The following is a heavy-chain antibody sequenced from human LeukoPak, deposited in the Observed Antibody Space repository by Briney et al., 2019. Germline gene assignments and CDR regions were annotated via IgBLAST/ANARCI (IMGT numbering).Heavy chain of an antibody. V-gene: IGHV1-69*05. CDR2: IIPIFGTA. CDR1: GGTFSSYA. J-gene: IGHJ4*02. CDR3: AREMATRPTLDY. Sequence: SVKVSCKASGGTFSSYAISWVRQAPGQGLEWMGRIIPIFGTANYAQKFQGRVTITTDESTSTAYMELSSLRSEDTAVYYCAREMATRPTLDYWGQGTLVTVSS. D-gene: IGHD5-24*01.